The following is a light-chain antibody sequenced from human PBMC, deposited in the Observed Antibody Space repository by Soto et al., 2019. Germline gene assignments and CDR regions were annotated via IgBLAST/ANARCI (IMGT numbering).Light chain of an antibody. CDR1: ISDVAGYNY. J-gene: IGLJ2*01. CDR3: SSYAGSNNLV. Sequence: QSALTQPRSVSGSPGQSVTISCTGTISDVAGYNYVSWYQHHPGKAPKLLISDVTKRPSWVPDRFSGSKSGSTASLTISELQAEDEADYYCSSYAGSNNLVFGGGTKVTAL. V-gene: IGLV2-11*01. CDR2: DVT.